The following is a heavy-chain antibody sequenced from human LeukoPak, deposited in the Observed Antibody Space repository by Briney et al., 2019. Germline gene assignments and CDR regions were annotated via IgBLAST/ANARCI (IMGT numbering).Heavy chain of an antibody. D-gene: IGHD2-2*01. CDR3: AKDQCTRTSCDGYPGH. CDR1: GFTFSSYG. J-gene: IGHJ4*02. Sequence: GGSLRLSCAASGFTFSSYGMHWVRQAPGKGLEWVAFIHFDGSTKYSGDSVKGGFTVSRDNSKNTLYLKMNSLRPEDTAVYYCAKDQCTRTSCDGYPGHWGQGTLVTVSS. CDR2: IHFDGSTK. V-gene: IGHV3-30*02.